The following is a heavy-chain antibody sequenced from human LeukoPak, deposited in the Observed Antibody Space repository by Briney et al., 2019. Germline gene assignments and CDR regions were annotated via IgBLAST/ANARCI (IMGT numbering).Heavy chain of an antibody. CDR2: IYYSGST. CDR3: ARELSQGYFDY. CDR1: GGSISSGGYY. V-gene: IGHV4-31*03. Sequence: PSETLSLTCTVSGGSISSGGYYWSWIRQHPGKGLEWIGYIYYSGSTYYNPSLKSRVIISVDTSKNQFSLELSSVTAADTAVYYCARELSQGYFDYWGQGTLVTVSS. J-gene: IGHJ4*02.